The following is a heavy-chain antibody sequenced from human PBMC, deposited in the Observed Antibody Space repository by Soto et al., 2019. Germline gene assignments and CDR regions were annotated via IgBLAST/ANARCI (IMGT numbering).Heavy chain of an antibody. CDR2: IKSKDYGGKT. V-gene: IGHV3-49*05. J-gene: IGHJ4*02. Sequence: DVQLVESGGGLVKPGRSLRLSCPASGFSFGEYVMSWFRQAPGEGLEWVGFIKSKDYGGKTQYAASVKGRFTISRDDSKSIAYLQMSSLKTEDTAVYFCTRNQWELGPFDYWGQGSLVTVSS. D-gene: IGHD1-26*01. CDR3: TRNQWELGPFDY. CDR1: GFSFGEYV.